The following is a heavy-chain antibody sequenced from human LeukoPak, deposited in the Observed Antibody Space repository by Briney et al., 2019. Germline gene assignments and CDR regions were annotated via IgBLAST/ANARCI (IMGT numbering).Heavy chain of an antibody. D-gene: IGHD4-23*01. CDR2: ISYSVNT. J-gene: IGHJ6*02. V-gene: IGHV4-39*01. Sequence: SEDLSLTCTVSGGSMTTSSSPYYWGWIRQPPGKGLEWIGTISYSVNTFYNVTLKSRVTISLDTSKYQFSLKLTSVTAADTAVYYCARLFSGGNSYYYYGMGVWGQGTTVTISS. CDR1: GGSMTTSSSPYY. CDR3: ARLFSGGNSYYYYGMGV.